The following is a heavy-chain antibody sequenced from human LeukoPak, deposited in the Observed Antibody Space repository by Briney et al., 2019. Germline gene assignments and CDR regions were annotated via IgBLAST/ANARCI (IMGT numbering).Heavy chain of an antibody. Sequence: PSETLSLTCTASGGSISSYYWSWIRQPPGKGLEWIGYIYYSGSTDYNPSLKSRVTISVDTSKNQFSLKLSSVTAADTAVYYCARVRYYDFWSGPDACYFDYWGQGTLVTVSS. CDR2: IYYSGST. D-gene: IGHD3-3*01. V-gene: IGHV4-59*01. CDR3: ARVRYYDFWSGPDACYFDY. CDR1: GGSISSYY. J-gene: IGHJ4*02.